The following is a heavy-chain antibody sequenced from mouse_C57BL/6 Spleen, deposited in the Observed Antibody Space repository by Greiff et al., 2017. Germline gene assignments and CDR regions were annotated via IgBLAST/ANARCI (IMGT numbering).Heavy chain of an antibody. CDR2: IWSGGST. J-gene: IGHJ3*01. CDR3: AKRTFAY. Sequence: VKVEESGPGLVPPSQSLSITCKVSGFSLTSYGVHWVRQPPGKGLEWLGVIWSGGSTDYNAAFISRLSISKDNSTSQVFFKMNSLQADDTAIYYCAKRTFAYWGQGTLVTVSA. V-gene: IGHV2-4*01. CDR1: GFSLTSYG.